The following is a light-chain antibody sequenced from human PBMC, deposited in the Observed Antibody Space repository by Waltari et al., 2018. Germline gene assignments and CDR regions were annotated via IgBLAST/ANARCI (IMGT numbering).Light chain of an antibody. V-gene: IGKV1-39*01. Sequence: PSSLTASVGDRVPITCRTSQSIDSYLNWYQQRPGKAPTVVIYGASTLQSGFPSRFSGSGSGTDFTLTISGLRPEDFATYYCQQSYSSPWTFGQGTKLEIK. CDR2: GAS. J-gene: IGKJ1*01. CDR1: QSIDSY. CDR3: QQSYSSPWT.